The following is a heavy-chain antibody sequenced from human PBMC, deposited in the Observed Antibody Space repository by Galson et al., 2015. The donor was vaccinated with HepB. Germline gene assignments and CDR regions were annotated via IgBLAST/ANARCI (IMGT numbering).Heavy chain of an antibody. CDR1: GFTFSSYA. CDR2: ISGSGGST. J-gene: IGHJ4*02. Sequence: SLRLSCAASGFTFSSYAMSWVRQAPGKGLEWVSAISGSGGSTYYADSVKGRFTISRDNSKNTLYLQMNSLRAEDTAVYYCAKASASSGYYIPFDYWGQGTLVTVSS. V-gene: IGHV3-23*01. D-gene: IGHD3-22*01. CDR3: AKASASSGYYIPFDY.